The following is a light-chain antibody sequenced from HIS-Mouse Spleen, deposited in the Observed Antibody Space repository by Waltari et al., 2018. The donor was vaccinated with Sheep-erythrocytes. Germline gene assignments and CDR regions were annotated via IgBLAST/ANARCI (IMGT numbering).Light chain of an antibody. V-gene: IGLV2-11*01. CDR2: DVS. Sequence: QSALPQPRPVSGSPGQSVTISCPGTSSDVGGYNYVSWYQQHPGKAPKLMIYDVSKRPSGVPDRFSGSKSGNTASLTISGLQAEDEADYYCCSYAGSYNHVFATGTKVTVL. CDR3: CSYAGSYNHV. CDR1: SSDVGGYNY. J-gene: IGLJ1*01.